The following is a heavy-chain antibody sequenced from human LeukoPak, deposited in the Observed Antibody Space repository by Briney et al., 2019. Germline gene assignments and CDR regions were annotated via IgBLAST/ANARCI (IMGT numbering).Heavy chain of an antibody. CDR3: ARQGHSSTTNNFFDY. V-gene: IGHV4-39*01. D-gene: IGHD6-13*01. Sequence: SETLSLTCTVSGGSISRSSYYWGWIRQPPGKGLEWIGSIYYSGSTYYNPSLKSRVTISVDTSKNQFSLKLSSVTAADTAVYYCARQGHSSTTNNFFDYWGQGTLVTVSS. CDR2: IYYSGST. J-gene: IGHJ4*02. CDR1: GGSISRSSYY.